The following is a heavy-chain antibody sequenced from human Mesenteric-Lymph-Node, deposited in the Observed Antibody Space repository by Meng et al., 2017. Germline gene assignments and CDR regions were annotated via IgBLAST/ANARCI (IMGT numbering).Heavy chain of an antibody. CDR3: ARDSYQDYGDYRDY. D-gene: IGHD4-17*01. Sequence: GSLRLSCAVSGYSISSGYYWGWIRQPPGKGLEWIGSIYHSGSTYYNPSLKSRVTISVDTSKNQFSLKLSSVTAADTAVYYCARDSYQDYGDYRDYWGQGTLVTVSS. J-gene: IGHJ4*02. CDR2: IYHSGST. V-gene: IGHV4-38-2*02. CDR1: GYSISSGYY.